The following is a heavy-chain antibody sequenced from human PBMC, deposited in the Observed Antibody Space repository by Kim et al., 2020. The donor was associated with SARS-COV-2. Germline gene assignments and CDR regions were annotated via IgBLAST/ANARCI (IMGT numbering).Heavy chain of an antibody. J-gene: IGHJ3*02. D-gene: IGHD2-21*02. CDR1: GFTFSSYS. CDR2: ISSSSSYI. CDR3: ARDNSYCGGDCYSEVNAFDI. V-gene: IGHV3-21*01. Sequence: GGSLRLSCAASGFTFSSYSMNWVRQAPGKGLEWVSSISSSSSYIYYADSVKGRFTISRDNAKNSLYLQMNSLRAEDTAVYYCARDNSYCGGDCYSEVNAFDIWGQGTMVTVSS.